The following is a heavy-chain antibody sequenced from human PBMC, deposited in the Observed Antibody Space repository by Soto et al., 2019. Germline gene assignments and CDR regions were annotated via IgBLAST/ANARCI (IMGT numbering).Heavy chain of an antibody. V-gene: IGHV3-23*01. Sequence: GGSLRLSCAASGFTFSSYAMSWVRQAPGKGLEWVSGISGSGGGTYYADSVKGRFTISRDNSRNTLYLQMNSLRAEDTAVYYCAKGSGYNPTYNWFAPWGQGTLVTVSS. CDR1: GFTFSSYA. CDR3: AKGSGYNPTYNWFAP. D-gene: IGHD3-22*01. CDR2: ISGSGGGT. J-gene: IGHJ5*02.